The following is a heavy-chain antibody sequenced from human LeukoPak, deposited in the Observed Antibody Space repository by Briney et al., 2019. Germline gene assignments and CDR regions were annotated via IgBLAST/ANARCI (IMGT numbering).Heavy chain of an antibody. J-gene: IGHJ4*02. CDR1: GYMFPGYY. CDR3: ARGYCSGDCSPLFDY. Sequence: ASVKVSCKASGYMFPGYYMHGVRQAPGQGLEWMGWINPNSGGTNYAQKFQGRVTMTRDTSISTAYMELSSLRSDDTAVYYCARGYCSGDCSPLFDYWGQGTLVTVSS. D-gene: IGHD2-21*02. V-gene: IGHV1-2*02. CDR2: INPNSGGT.